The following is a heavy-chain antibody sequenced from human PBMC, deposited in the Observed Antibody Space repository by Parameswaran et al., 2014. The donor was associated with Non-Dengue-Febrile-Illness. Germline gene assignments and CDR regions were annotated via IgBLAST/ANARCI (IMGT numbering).Heavy chain of an antibody. Sequence: GGSLRLSCAASGFPFSSFWMSWVRQAPGKGLEWVANINRDGRSDMYVDSVKGRFTISRDNAKNSLYLQMNSLRVEDTAVYYCAGGNSGRDYWGQGTLVTVSS. V-gene: IGHV3-7*03. CDR3: AGGNSGRDY. J-gene: IGHJ4*02. D-gene: IGHD4-23*01. CDR2: INRDGRSD. CDR1: GFPFSSFW.